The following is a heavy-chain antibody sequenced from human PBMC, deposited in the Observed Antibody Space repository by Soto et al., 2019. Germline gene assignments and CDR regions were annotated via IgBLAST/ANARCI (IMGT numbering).Heavy chain of an antibody. Sequence: GGSLRLSCAASGFTFSNFAMGWVRHAPGKGLEWVSEITGSTGSTYYTDSVRGRFFISRDNSKNTLHLQMNSLRVEDTAVYYCVKDTSSSPYYMDVWGKGTTVTVSS. CDR2: ITGSTGST. V-gene: IGHV3-23*01. CDR3: VKDTSSSPYYMDV. D-gene: IGHD2-2*01. CDR1: GFTFSNFA. J-gene: IGHJ6*03.